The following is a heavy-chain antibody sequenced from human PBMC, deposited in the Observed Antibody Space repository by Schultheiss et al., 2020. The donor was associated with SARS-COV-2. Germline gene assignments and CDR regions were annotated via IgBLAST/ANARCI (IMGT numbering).Heavy chain of an antibody. CDR1: GGSFSGYY. CDR3: ARAYYYDSSGYSDAFDI. Sequence: ESLKISCAVYGGSFSGYYWSWIRQPPGKGLEWIGEINHSGSTNYNPPLKSRVTISVDTSKNQFSLKLSSVTAADTAVYYCARAYYYDSSGYSDAFDIWGQGTMVTVSS. J-gene: IGHJ3*02. D-gene: IGHD3-22*01. CDR2: INHSGST. V-gene: IGHV4-34*01.